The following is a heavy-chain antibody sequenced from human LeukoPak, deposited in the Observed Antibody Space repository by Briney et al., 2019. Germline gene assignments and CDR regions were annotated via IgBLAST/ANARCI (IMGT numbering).Heavy chain of an antibody. CDR1: GYTFTSHA. J-gene: IGHJ6*03. D-gene: IGHD2-21*01. Sequence: LGASVKVSCKASGYTFTSHAMNWVRQAPGQGLEWMGWINTNTGNPTYAQGFTGRFVFSLDTSVSTAYLQISSLKAEDTAVYYCARDRIPFDESMCDMDVWGKGTTVTVSS. V-gene: IGHV7-4-1*02. CDR2: INTNTGNP. CDR3: ARDRIPFDESMCDMDV.